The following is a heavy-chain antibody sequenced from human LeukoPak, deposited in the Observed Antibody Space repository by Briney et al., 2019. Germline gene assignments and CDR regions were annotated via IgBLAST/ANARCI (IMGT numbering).Heavy chain of an antibody. J-gene: IGHJ4*02. CDR1: GFTFSSYE. D-gene: IGHD6-19*01. CDR2: ISSSGSTI. V-gene: IGHV3-48*03. CDR3: ARDLIIAVAGGGFDY. Sequence: GGSPRLSCAASGFTFSSYEMNWVRQAPGKGLEWVSYISSSGSTIYYADSVKGRFTISRDNAKNSLYLQMNSLRAEDTAVYYCARDLIIAVAGGGFDYWGQGTLVTVSS.